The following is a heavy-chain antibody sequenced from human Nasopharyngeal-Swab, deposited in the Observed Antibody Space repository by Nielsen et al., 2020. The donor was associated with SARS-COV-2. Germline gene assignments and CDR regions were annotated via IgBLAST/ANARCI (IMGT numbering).Heavy chain of an antibody. V-gene: IGHV3-23*01. Sequence: PAPRRGVGCGSAISGSGGSTYYADSVKGRFTISRDNSKNTLYLQMNSLRAEDTAVYYCAKDWDIDYVWGSYRYHPLFDYWGQGTLVTVSS. J-gene: IGHJ4*02. D-gene: IGHD3-16*02. CDR2: ISGSGGST. CDR3: AKDWDIDYVWGSYRYHPLFDY.